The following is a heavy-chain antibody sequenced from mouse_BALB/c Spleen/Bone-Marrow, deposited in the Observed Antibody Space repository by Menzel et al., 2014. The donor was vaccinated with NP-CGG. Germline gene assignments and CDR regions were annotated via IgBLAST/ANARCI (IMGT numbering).Heavy chain of an antibody. D-gene: IGHD2-10*01. CDR1: GFSLTSYG. CDR2: IWSGGST. J-gene: IGHJ4*01. Sequence: QVQLKQSGPGLVQPSQSLSITCTVSGFSLTSYGLHWVRQSPGKGLEWLGVIWSGGSTDYSAAFISRLSISKDNSKSQVFSKMNSLQANDTAIYYCASPYYGNYVYAMDYWGQGTSVTVSS. V-gene: IGHV2-2*02. CDR3: ASPYYGNYVYAMDY.